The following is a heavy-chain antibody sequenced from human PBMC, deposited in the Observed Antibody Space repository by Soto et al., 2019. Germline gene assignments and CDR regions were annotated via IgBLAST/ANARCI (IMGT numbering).Heavy chain of an antibody. CDR2: IYYSGST. V-gene: IGHV4-61*01. Sequence: PSETLSLTCTVSGGSVSSGSYYWSWIRQPPGKGLEWIGYIYYSGSTNYNPSLKSRVTISVDTSKNQFSLKLSSVTAADTAVYYCARGGIAVAGTGGYYYYGMDVWGQGTTVTV. D-gene: IGHD6-19*01. CDR1: GGSVSSGSYY. J-gene: IGHJ6*02. CDR3: ARGGIAVAGTGGYYYYGMDV.